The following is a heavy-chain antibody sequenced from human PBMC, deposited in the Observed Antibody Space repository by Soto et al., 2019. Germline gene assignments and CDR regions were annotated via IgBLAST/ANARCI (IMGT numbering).Heavy chain of an antibody. V-gene: IGHV4-59*01. D-gene: IGHD5-12*01. CDR1: GDSIRGFY. CDR2: IYSSGYT. J-gene: IGHJ4*02. CDR3: ARGGGYSFGIDY. Sequence: SETLSLTCTVSGDSIRGFYWSWIRQPPGKGLEWIGYIYSSGYTNYNPSLKNRGTISVDTPKKQFFLNLRSVTAADTALYYCARGGGYSFGIDYWGRGIRVTVS.